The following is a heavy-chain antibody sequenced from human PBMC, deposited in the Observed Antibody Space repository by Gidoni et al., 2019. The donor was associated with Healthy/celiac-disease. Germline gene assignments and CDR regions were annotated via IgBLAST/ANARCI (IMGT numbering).Heavy chain of an antibody. CDR3: AKDQSAAYNWDRGPFDY. D-gene: IGHD1-20*01. CDR1: GFPFSSYA. Sequence: EVRLFPSVGGLVQPAVSLRLSCSASGFPFSSYAMSWVRQAPGKGLGWVSAISGSGGSTYYADSGKGRFTISRDNSKNTLYLQRNSMRAEETAVYYGAKDQSAAYNWDRGPFDYWGQGTLVTVSS. V-gene: IGHV3-23*01. CDR2: ISGSGGST. J-gene: IGHJ4*02.